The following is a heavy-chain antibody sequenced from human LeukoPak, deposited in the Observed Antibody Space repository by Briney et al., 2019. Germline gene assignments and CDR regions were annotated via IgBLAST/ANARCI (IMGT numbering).Heavy chain of an antibody. Sequence: SETLSLTCTVSGGSVTDYYWSWIRQPPGKGLEWIGYVDHTGSTNFNPSLNGRVSISRDTSKNLFSLRLRSVTAADTAVYFCARGRVSSSTWYSTYYYYFYMDVWGKGTTVTVSS. CDR1: GGSVTDYY. V-gene: IGHV4-59*02. J-gene: IGHJ6*03. CDR3: ARGRVSSSTWYSTYYYYFYMDV. CDR2: VDHTGST. D-gene: IGHD1-1*01.